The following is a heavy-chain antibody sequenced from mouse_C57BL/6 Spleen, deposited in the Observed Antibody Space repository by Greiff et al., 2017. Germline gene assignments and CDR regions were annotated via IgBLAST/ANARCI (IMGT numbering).Heavy chain of an antibody. CDR3: ARVSYSNYEYYYAMDY. V-gene: IGHV1-59*01. Sequence: QVQLQQPGAELVRPGTSVKLSCKASGYTFTSYWMHWVKQRPGQGLEWIGVIDPSDSYTNYNQKFKGKATLTVDTSSSTAYMQLSSLTSEDSAVYYCARVSYSNYEYYYAMDYWGQGTSVTVSS. D-gene: IGHD2-5*01. J-gene: IGHJ4*01. CDR1: GYTFTSYW. CDR2: IDPSDSYT.